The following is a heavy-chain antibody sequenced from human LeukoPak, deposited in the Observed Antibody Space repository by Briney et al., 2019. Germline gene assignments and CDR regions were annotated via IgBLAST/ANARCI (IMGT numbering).Heavy chain of an antibody. D-gene: IGHD4-11*01. Sequence: GGSLRLSCAASGFTFSSYSMNWVRQAPGKGLEWVSSISSSSSYIYYADSVKGRFTISRDNAKNSLYLQMNSLRAEDTAVYYCARADSEDYYYGMDVWGQGTTVTVSS. V-gene: IGHV3-21*01. CDR1: GFTFSSYS. CDR3: ARADSEDYYYGMDV. CDR2: ISSSSSYI. J-gene: IGHJ6*02.